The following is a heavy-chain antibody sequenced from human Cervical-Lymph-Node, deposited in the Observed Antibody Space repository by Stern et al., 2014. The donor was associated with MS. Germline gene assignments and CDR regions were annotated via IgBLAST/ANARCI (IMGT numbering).Heavy chain of an antibody. CDR3: APGIDY. J-gene: IGHJ4*02. V-gene: IGHV3-30*04. D-gene: IGHD3-10*01. CDR2: ISHDALNK. CDR1: GFIFTTSP. Sequence: VQLVESGGGVVQPGSSLRLSCAGTGFIFTTSPLHWVRQAPGKGLEWVAFISHDALNKYYADSVRGRFTISRDNSKNMLYLQMHSLRVEDPAVYYCAPGIDYWGRGTLVTVSP.